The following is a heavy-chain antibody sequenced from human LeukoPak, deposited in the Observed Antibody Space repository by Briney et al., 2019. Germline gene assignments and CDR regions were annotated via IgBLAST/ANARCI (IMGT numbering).Heavy chain of an antibody. Sequence: GGSLRLPCAASGFTFSSYEMNWVRQAPGKGLEWVSYISSSGSTIYYADSVKGRFTISRDNAKNSLYLQMNSLRAEDTAVYYCARGTTNGDGITMIVGYYFDYWGQGTLVTVSS. CDR2: ISSSGSTI. D-gene: IGHD3-22*01. J-gene: IGHJ4*02. CDR3: ARGTTNGDGITMIVGYYFDY. V-gene: IGHV3-48*03. CDR1: GFTFSSYE.